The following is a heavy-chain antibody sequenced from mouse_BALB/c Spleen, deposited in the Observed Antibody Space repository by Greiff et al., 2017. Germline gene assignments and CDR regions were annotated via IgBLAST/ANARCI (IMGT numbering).Heavy chain of an antibody. Sequence: EVKLVESGPGLVKPSQSLSLTCTVTGYSITSDYAWNWIRQFPGNKLEWMGYISYSGSTSYNPSLKSRISITRDTSKNQFFLQLNSVTTEDTATYYCARSYDYDVGGAMDYWGQGTSVTVSS. CDR1: GYSITSDYA. CDR3: ARSYDYDVGGAMDY. CDR2: ISYSGST. D-gene: IGHD2-4*01. V-gene: IGHV3-2*02. J-gene: IGHJ4*01.